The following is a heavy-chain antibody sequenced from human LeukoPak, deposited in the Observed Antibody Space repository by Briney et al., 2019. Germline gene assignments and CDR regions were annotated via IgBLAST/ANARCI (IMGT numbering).Heavy chain of an antibody. CDR3: AREGRGSYYFDY. V-gene: IGHV3-53*01. Sequence: PGGSLRLSCATSGFTVSSNYMSWVRQAPGKGLEWVSVIYSGGSTYYADSVKGRFTISRDNAKNSLYLQMNSLRAEDTAVYYCAREGRGSYYFDYWGQGTLVTVSS. CDR2: IYSGGST. J-gene: IGHJ4*02. D-gene: IGHD1-26*01. CDR1: GFTVSSNY.